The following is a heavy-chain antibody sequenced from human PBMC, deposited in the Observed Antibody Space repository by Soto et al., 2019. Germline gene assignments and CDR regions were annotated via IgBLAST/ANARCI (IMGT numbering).Heavy chain of an antibody. D-gene: IGHD3-9*01. CDR3: AIPSGLTGYYPANYFDY. Sequence: SETLSLTCAVYGGSFSGYYWSWIRQPPGKGLEWIGEINHSGSTNYNPSLKSRVTISVDTSKNQFSLKLSSVTAADTAVYYCAIPSGLTGYYPANYFDYWGQGTLVTVSS. CDR1: GGSFSGYY. V-gene: IGHV4-34*01. J-gene: IGHJ4*02. CDR2: INHSGST.